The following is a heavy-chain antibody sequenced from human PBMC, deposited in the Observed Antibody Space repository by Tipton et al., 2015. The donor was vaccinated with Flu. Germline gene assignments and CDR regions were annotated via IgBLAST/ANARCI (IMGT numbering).Heavy chain of an antibody. CDR1: GGSIGSFY. D-gene: IGHD2-2*01. CDR3: ARDPSLGMPDYFDY. V-gene: IGHV4-59*12. CDR2: IYNSEHT. Sequence: LSCTVSGGSIGSFYWNWIRQPPGKGLEWIGYIYNSEHTKYNPSLKSRVTISVDTSKKQFSLQLRSVTAADTAVYYCARDPSLGMPDYFDYWGQGTLVTASS. J-gene: IGHJ4*02.